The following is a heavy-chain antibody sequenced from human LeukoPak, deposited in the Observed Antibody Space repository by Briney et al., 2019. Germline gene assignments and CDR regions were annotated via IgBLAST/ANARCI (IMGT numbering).Heavy chain of an antibody. D-gene: IGHD1-26*01. Sequence: GGSLRLSCAASGFTFSSYWMTWVRQAPGKGLEWVAVISYDGSNKYYADSVKGRFTISRDNSKNTLYLQMDSLRAEDTAVYYCARDGGSYFDYWGRGTLVTVSS. J-gene: IGHJ4*02. CDR1: GFTFSSYW. CDR3: ARDGGSYFDY. V-gene: IGHV3-30-3*01. CDR2: ISYDGSNK.